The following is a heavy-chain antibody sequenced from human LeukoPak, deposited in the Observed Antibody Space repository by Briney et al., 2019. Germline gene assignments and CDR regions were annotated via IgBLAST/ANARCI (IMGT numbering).Heavy chain of an antibody. CDR2: IKSSDTST. CDR3: ARRGNMSSHAFDI. CDR1: GFSFSDSY. D-gene: IGHD2/OR15-2a*01. Sequence: GGSLRLSCAASGFSFSDSYMSWLRQAPGQGLEWLSYIKSSDTSTFYADSVKGRFTVSRDNAKNSLYLQMNSLRAEDTAVYYCARRGNMSSHAFDIWGQGTVVTVS. J-gene: IGHJ3*02. V-gene: IGHV3-11*01.